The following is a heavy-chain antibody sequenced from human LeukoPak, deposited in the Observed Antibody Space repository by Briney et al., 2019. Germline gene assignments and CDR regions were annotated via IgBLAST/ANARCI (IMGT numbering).Heavy chain of an antibody. D-gene: IGHD2-15*01. CDR3: AKDWRVSGRGHGYLDH. J-gene: IGHJ4*02. Sequence: PGGSLGLSCATSGFTFSSFGMHWVRQAPGKGLEWVAFVHYDESAHYYADSVRGRFTISRDNSKNTLWLQVNSLRLEDTAVYYCAKDWRVSGRGHGYLDHWGQGIQVTVSS. CDR1: GFTFSSFG. V-gene: IGHV3-30*02. CDR2: VHYDESAH.